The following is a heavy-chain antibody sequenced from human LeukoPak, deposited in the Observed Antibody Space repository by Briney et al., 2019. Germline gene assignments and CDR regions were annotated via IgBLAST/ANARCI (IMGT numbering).Heavy chain of an antibody. Sequence: AASVKVSCKASGGTFSSYAISWVRQAPGQGLEWMGRIIPIFGTANYAQKFQGRVTITTDESTSTAYMELSSLRSEDTAVYYCARDLVVSCYYISVDAFDTWGQGTTVTVSS. CDR2: IIPIFGTA. V-gene: IGHV1-69*05. CDR1: GGTFSSYA. CDR3: ARDLVVSCYYISVDAFDT. J-gene: IGHJ3*02. D-gene: IGHD3-22*01.